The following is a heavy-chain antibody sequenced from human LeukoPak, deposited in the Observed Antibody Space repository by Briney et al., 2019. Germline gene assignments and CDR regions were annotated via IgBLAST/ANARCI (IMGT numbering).Heavy chain of an antibody. CDR2: IIPIFGTA. J-gene: IGHJ3*02. D-gene: IGHD3-16*01. CDR3: ARDISGYLLIDI. V-gene: IGHV1-69*06. CDR1: GGTFSSYA. Sequence: GASVKVSCKASGGTFSSYAISWVRQAPGQGLEWMGGIIPIFGTANYAQKFQGRVTITADKSTSTAYMELSSLRSEDTAVYYCARDISGYLLIDIWGQGTMVTVSS.